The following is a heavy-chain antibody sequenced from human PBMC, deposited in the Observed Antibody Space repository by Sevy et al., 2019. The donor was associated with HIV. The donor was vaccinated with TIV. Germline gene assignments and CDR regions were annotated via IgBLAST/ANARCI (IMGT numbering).Heavy chain of an antibody. J-gene: IGHJ4*02. V-gene: IGHV1-24*01. CDR1: GNTLTQLS. Sequence: ASVKVSCKVSGNTLTQLSMHWVLQVPGKGLEWMGSFDPEDDERIYAQKFQGRVTMTEDTSTDTAYMELSSLKSEDTAVYYCATTKDYYENSGDPFDYWGQRTLVTVSS. CDR2: FDPEDDER. CDR3: ATTKDYYENSGDPFDY. D-gene: IGHD3-22*01.